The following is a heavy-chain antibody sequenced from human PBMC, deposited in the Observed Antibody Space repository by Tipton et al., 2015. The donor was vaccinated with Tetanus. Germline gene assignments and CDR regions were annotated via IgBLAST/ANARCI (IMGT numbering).Heavy chain of an antibody. CDR3: ASGSALDY. CDR2: VSSTSSYI. D-gene: IGHD6-25*01. Sequence: SLRLSCEVSGFIYSSYAMNWVRQAPGKGPEWVASVSSTSSYIYYADSLKGRFTISRDNAKNSLYLQMDNLRAEDTAVYFCASGSALDYWGQGTLVTVSS. J-gene: IGHJ4*02. CDR1: GFIYSSYA. V-gene: IGHV3-21*06.